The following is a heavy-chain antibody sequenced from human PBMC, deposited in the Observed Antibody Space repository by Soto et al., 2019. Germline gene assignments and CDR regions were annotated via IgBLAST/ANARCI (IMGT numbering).Heavy chain of an antibody. CDR1: GFSLSTSGVG. V-gene: IGHV2-5*02. Sequence: SGPTLVNPTQTRTLTCTFSGFSLSTSGVGVGWIRQPPVKALEWLALIYWDDDKRYSPSLKSRLTITKDTSKNQVVLTMTNMEPVDTATYYCAHSLIGYYYDSSGSNWFDPWGQGTLVTVSS. CDR3: AHSLIGYYYDSSGSNWFDP. CDR2: IYWDDDK. J-gene: IGHJ5*02. D-gene: IGHD3-22*01.